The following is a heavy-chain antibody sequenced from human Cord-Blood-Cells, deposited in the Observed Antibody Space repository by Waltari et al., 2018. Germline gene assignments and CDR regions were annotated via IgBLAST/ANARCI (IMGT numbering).Heavy chain of an antibody. CDR1: GYTFTGYY. CDR3: ARSARRHYYDSSGYYFDY. D-gene: IGHD3-22*01. J-gene: IGHJ4*02. Sequence: QVQLVQSGAEVKKPGASVTVSCKASGYTFTGYYMHWVRQAPGQGLEWMGWINPNSGGTNYAQKFQGRVTMTRDTSISTAYMELSRLRSDDTAVYYCARSARRHYYDSSGYYFDYWGQGTLVTVSS. V-gene: IGHV1-2*02. CDR2: INPNSGGT.